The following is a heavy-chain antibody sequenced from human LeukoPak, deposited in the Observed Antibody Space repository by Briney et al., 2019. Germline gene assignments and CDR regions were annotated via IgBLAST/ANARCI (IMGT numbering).Heavy chain of an antibody. CDR3: ANGRKNGDSYGTKCSFDY. J-gene: IGHJ4*02. Sequence: GRSLRLSCAASGFTFSSYGMHWVRQAPGKGLAWVAAISYDGSNKYYADSVKGRFTISRDNAKNTLYLQMDSLRAEDAAVYYCANGRKNGDSYGTKCSFDYWGRGTLVTVSS. V-gene: IGHV3-30*18. CDR2: ISYDGSNK. D-gene: IGHD5-18*01. CDR1: GFTFSSYG.